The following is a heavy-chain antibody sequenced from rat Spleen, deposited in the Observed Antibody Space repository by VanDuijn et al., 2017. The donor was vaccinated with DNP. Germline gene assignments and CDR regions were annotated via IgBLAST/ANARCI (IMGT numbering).Heavy chain of an antibody. J-gene: IGHJ2*01. CDR3: ARWKIGPHYFDY. V-gene: IGHV3-1*01. CDR1: GYSITRNY. Sequence: EVQLQESGPGLVKPSQSVSLTCSVTGYSITRNYWGWIRNFPGNKMEYIGHISYSGRATYNPSLKSRISITRDTSKNQFFLQLNSVTTEDTATYYCARWKIGPHYFDYWGQGVMVTVSS. CDR2: ISYSGRA. D-gene: IGHD1-5*01.